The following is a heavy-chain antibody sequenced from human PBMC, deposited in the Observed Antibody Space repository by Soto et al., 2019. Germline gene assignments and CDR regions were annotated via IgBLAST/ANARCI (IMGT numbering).Heavy chain of an antibody. CDR3: TVVGARHPFDY. Sequence: SETLSLTGTVCGVSITSHYCTWIRQPPWKGLEWIGNIHYSGSTNYSPSLKGRVIISVDTSENQSSLKLSSVTTADTAVYYCTVVGARHPFDYAGEGTLV. J-gene: IGHJ4*02. D-gene: IGHD1-26*01. CDR2: IHYSGST. V-gene: IGHV4-59*11. CDR1: GVSITSHY.